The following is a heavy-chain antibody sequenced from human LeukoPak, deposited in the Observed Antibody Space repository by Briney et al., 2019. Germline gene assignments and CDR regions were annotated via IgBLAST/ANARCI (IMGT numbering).Heavy chain of an antibody. D-gene: IGHD3-10*01. Sequence: SQTLSLTCTVSGGSISSGIYYWSWIRQPAGKGLEWIGRIYTSGSTNYNPSLKSRVTISVDTSKNQFSLKLSSVTAADTAVYYCAREPLLWFGERRRAFDPWGQGTLVTVSS. CDR1: GGSISSGIYY. CDR3: AREPLLWFGERRRAFDP. J-gene: IGHJ5*02. CDR2: IYTSGST. V-gene: IGHV4-61*02.